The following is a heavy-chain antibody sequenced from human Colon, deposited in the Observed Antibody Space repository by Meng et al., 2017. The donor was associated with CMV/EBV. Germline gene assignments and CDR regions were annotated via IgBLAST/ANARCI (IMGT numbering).Heavy chain of an antibody. V-gene: IGHV4-39*01. CDR3: ARRDRRFLEWLFDY. J-gene: IGHJ4*02. Sequence: SETLSFTCTVPGDSIVSTSYYWGSIRQSPGKGLEWIGSIYPSGSTSDNPSLRSRVTQSVDTSKNQFYLKLSSVTAADTAIYYCARRDRRFLEWLFDYWGPGTLVTVSS. CDR2: IYPSGST. CDR1: GDSIVSTSYY. D-gene: IGHD3-3*01.